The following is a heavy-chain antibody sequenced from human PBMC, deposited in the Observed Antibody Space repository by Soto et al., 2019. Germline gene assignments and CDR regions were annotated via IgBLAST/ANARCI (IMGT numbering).Heavy chain of an antibody. CDR2: IYGSGRGL. J-gene: IGHJ4*02. Sequence: EVQLWESGGGLVQPGGSLRLSCTASGLPHSSFAMMWVRQAPGKGLECVAGIYGSGRGLEYADSVKGRFTISRDNSRNTVYLQMTDLRADDTAVYYCAKDAVYNDGLWLMDHWGQGTQVTVSS. CDR1: GLPHSSFA. D-gene: IGHD2-21*01. CDR3: AKDAVYNDGLWLMDH. V-gene: IGHV3-23*05.